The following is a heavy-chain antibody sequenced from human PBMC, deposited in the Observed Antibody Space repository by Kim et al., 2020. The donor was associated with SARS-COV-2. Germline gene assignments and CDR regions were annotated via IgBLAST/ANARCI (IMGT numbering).Heavy chain of an antibody. CDR2: IWYDGSNK. D-gene: IGHD6-13*01. J-gene: IGHJ4*02. V-gene: IGHV3-33*01. CDR3: ARCIAASRPIDY. CDR1: GFTFSSYG. Sequence: GSLRLSCAASGFTFSSYGMHWVRQAPGKGLEWVAVIWYDGSNKYYADSVKGRFTISRDNSKNTLYLQMNSLRAEDTAVYYCARCIAASRPIDYWGQGTLVTVSS.